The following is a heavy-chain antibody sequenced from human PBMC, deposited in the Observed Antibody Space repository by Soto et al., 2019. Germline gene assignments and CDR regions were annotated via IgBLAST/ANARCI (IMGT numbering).Heavy chain of an antibody. CDR1: GFTFSSYG. Sequence: QVQLVESGGGVVQPGRSLRLSCAASGFTFSSYGMHWVRQAPGKGLEWVAVIWYDGSNKYYADSVKDRFTISRDNSKNPLYLQMNSLRAEDTAVYYCARDCAGYSSGWYQRGGFDYWGQGTLVTVSS. J-gene: IGHJ4*02. D-gene: IGHD6-19*01. CDR3: ARDCAGYSSGWYQRGGFDY. V-gene: IGHV3-33*01. CDR2: IWYDGSNK.